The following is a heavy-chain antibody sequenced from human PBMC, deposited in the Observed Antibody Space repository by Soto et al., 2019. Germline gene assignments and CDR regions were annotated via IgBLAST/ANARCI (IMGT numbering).Heavy chain of an antibody. Sequence: QVQLQESGPGLVKPSQTLSLTCTVSGGSISSGGYYWSWIRQHPGKGLEWIGYIYYSGSTYYNPSLKRRVTISVDTSKNPFSLKVSSVTAADTAVYYCARGIRRIELWLDYWGQGTLVTVSS. CDR2: IYYSGST. D-gene: IGHD5-18*01. V-gene: IGHV4-31*03. J-gene: IGHJ4*02. CDR1: GGSISSGGYY. CDR3: ARGIRRIELWLDY.